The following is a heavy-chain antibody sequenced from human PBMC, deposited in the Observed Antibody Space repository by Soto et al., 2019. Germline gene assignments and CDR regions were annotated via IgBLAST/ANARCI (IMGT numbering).Heavy chain of an antibody. Sequence: SETLSLTCTVSGGSISSYYWSWIRQPPGKGLEWIGYIYYSGSTNYNPSLKSRGTISVDTSKNQFSLKLSSVTAADTAVYYCARQKDYYYMDVWGKGTTVTVSS. V-gene: IGHV4-59*08. CDR3: ARQKDYYYMDV. CDR2: IYYSGST. J-gene: IGHJ6*03. CDR1: GGSISSYY.